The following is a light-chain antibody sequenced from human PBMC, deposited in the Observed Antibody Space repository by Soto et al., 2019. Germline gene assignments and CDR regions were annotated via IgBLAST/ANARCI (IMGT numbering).Light chain of an antibody. V-gene: IGLV2-8*01. Sequence: SALTQPPSSPASGGQSVTISCTGTSSDVGGYNYVSWYQQHPGKAPKLMIYEVSKRPPGVPDRFSGSKSGNTASLTVSGLQAEDEADYYCSSYAGSNNYVFGTGTKVTVL. CDR3: SSYAGSNNYV. CDR2: EVS. CDR1: SSDVGGYNY. J-gene: IGLJ1*01.